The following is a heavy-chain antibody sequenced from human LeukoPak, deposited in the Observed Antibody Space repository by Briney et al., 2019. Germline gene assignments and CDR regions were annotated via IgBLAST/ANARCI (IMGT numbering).Heavy chain of an antibody. CDR2: ISSSSSYI. Sequence: PGGSLRLSCAASGFTFSSYSMNWVRQAPGKGLEWVSSISSSSSYIYYADSVKGRFTISRDNAKNSLYLQMNSLRAEDTAVYYCAGDGSITSCSDGWGQGTLVTVSS. V-gene: IGHV3-21*01. CDR1: GFTFSSYS. CDR3: AGDGSITSCSDG. J-gene: IGHJ4*02. D-gene: IGHD2-2*01.